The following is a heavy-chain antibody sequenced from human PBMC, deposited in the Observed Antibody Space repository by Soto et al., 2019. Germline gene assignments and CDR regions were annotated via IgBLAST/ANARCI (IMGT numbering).Heavy chain of an antibody. V-gene: IGHV1-69*13. J-gene: IGHJ4*02. Sequence: SVKVSCKASGGGNLRDYRTTWVRRAPGQGLEWMGGIIPKLGSANYAQKFQGRVTITADESTNSVYMELRSLRSEDTAVYYCAFTQHSYGPRGSDYWGQGTLVTVSS. D-gene: IGHD5-18*01. CDR1: GGGNLRDYR. CDR3: AFTQHSYGPRGSDY. CDR2: IIPKLGSA.